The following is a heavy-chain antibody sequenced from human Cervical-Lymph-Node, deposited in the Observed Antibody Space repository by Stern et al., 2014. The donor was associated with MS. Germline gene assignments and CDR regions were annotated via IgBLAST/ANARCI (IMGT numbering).Heavy chain of an antibody. CDR2: VYYSGKT. D-gene: IGHD1-1*01. CDR3: ARDSTAWSPSFDY. Sequence: QVQLQESGPGLVKPSETLSLTCAVSGGSISGYYWNWIRQSPGKGLEWIGSVYYSGKTNYTPSLNGRVTISLDTSKSQFSLRLSSVTAGDTAVYYCARDSTAWSPSFDYWGQGTLVTVSS. V-gene: IGHV4-59*01. J-gene: IGHJ4*02. CDR1: GGSISGYY.